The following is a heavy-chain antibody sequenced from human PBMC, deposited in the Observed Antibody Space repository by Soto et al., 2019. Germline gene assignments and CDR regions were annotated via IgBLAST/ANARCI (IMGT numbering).Heavy chain of an antibody. V-gene: IGHV3-23*01. CDR2: ISGNSGKT. CDR3: AKLGFVLMELYYFHQ. J-gene: IGHJ4*01. Sequence: GGSLRLSCTASGFTFSSYAMSWVRQAPGKELEWVSTISGNSGKTNYAESVKGRFSISRDNSKNTVHLQLDSLRAEDTAVYFCAKLGFVLMELYYFHQWGHGTLVTVSS. D-gene: IGHD2-8*01. CDR1: GFTFSSYA.